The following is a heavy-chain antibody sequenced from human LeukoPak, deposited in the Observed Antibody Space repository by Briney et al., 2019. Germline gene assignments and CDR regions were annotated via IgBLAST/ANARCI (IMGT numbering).Heavy chain of an antibody. D-gene: IGHD6-19*01. Sequence: GGSLRLSCAASGFTFSNSAMSRVRQPPGKGLEWVSTLSGSGITTYYADSVKGRFTISRDNSKNTLYLQMNSLRAEDTAVYYCAKGIYSSGWSYFDYWGHGTLVTVSS. CDR2: LSGSGITT. V-gene: IGHV3-23*01. CDR3: AKGIYSSGWSYFDY. J-gene: IGHJ4*01. CDR1: GFTFSNSA.